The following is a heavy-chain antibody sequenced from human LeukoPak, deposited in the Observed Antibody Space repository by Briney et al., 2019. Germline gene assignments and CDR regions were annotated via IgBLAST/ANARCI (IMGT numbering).Heavy chain of an antibody. J-gene: IGHJ5*02. CDR3: ARKTIGYHWFDP. D-gene: IGHD5-12*01. CDR1: GYTFNTYG. Sequence: GASVKVPCKASGYTFNTYGISWVRQAPGQGPEWMGWINTQNGNTNYAQKLQGRVTMTKDTSTSTAYMELRSLTSDDTAVYYCARKTIGYHWFDPWGQGTLVTVSS. V-gene: IGHV1-18*01. CDR2: INTQNGNT.